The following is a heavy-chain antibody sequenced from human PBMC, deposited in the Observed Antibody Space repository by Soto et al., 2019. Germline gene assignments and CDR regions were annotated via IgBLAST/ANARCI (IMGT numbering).Heavy chain of an antibody. V-gene: IGHV3-23*01. CDR2: VTKGGNT. Sequence: GGSLRLSCTASGFTFSAYAMAWVRQAPEKGLEWVSAVTKGGNTYYVDSVKGRFTISRDNSKGILYLQMNSLRAEDTAVYYCARDLGDAVRGVIPYYYYGMDVWGQGTTVTVSS. J-gene: IGHJ6*02. D-gene: IGHD3-10*01. CDR3: ARDLGDAVRGVIPYYYYGMDV. CDR1: GFTFSAYA.